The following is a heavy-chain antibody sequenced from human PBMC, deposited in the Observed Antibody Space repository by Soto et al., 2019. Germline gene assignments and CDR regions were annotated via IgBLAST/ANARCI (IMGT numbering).Heavy chain of an antibody. CDR1: GFTFSNAW. J-gene: IGHJ6*03. D-gene: IGHD3-3*01. Sequence: GGSLRLSCAASGFTFSNAWMSWVRQAPGKGLEWVGRIKSKTDGGTTDYAAPVKGRFTISRDDSKNTLYLQMNSLKTEDTAVYYCTTPPFWSGYFYYYMDVWGKGTTVTVSS. V-gene: IGHV3-15*01. CDR2: IKSKTDGGTT. CDR3: TTPPFWSGYFYYYMDV.